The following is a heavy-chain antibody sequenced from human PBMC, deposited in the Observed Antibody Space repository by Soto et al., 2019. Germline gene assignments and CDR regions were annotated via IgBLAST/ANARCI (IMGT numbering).Heavy chain of an antibody. CDR1: GVSISSYY. J-gene: IGHJ5*01. CDR2: VYYSGST. V-gene: IGHV4-59*08. Sequence: PSETLSLTCTVSGVSISSYYWSWIRQPPGKGLEWIAYVYYSGSTNYNPSLKSRVTISLDTSKNQFSLKLGSMTAADTAVYYCARPTLDSGGRVWLDSWGQGTLVTVSS. CDR3: ARPTLDSGGRVWLDS. D-gene: IGHD3-10*01.